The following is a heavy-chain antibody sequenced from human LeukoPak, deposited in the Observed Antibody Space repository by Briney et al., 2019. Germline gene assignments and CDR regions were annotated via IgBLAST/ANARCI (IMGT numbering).Heavy chain of an antibody. V-gene: IGHV3-11*01. CDR1: GFTFSDYY. CDR2: ISSSGTTI. CDR3: ASLRGVNR. Sequence: GGSLRLSCAASGFTFSDYYMSWIRQPPGKGLEWVSYISSSGTTIYYADSVRGRFTVSRDDAKNSLYLQMDSLSAEDTAVYYCASLRGVNRWGQGTLVTVSS. J-gene: IGHJ4*02. D-gene: IGHD3-10*01.